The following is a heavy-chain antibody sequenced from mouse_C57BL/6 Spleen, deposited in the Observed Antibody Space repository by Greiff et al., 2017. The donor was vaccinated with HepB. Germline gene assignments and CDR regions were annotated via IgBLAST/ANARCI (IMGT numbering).Heavy chain of an antibody. V-gene: IGHV1-81*01. CDR2: IYPRSGNT. Sequence: VQLQQSGAELARPGASVKLSCKASGYTFTSYGISWVKQRTGQGLEWIGEIYPRSGNTYYNEKFKGKATLTADKSSSTAYMELRSLTSADSAVYFCAGSDYGTYEDYAMDYWGQGTSVTVSS. CDR1: GYTFTSYG. D-gene: IGHD2-1*01. J-gene: IGHJ4*01. CDR3: AGSDYGTYEDYAMDY.